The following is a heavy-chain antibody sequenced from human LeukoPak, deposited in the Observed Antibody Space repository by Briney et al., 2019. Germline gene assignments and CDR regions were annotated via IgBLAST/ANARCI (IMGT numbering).Heavy chain of an antibody. J-gene: IGHJ3*02. CDR3: ARDRASGGNSLDAFDI. Sequence: GESLKISCKGSGYRFTSYWIAWVRQMPGKGLEWMGIIYPGDSDTRYSPSFQGEVTVSVDKSISTAYLQWSSLRASDTGMYYCARDRASGGNSLDAFDIWGLGTMVTVSS. CDR1: GYRFTSYW. D-gene: IGHD4-23*01. V-gene: IGHV5-51*01. CDR2: IYPGDSDT.